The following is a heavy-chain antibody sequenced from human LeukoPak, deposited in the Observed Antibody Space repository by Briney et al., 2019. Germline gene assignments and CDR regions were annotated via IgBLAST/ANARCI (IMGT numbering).Heavy chain of an antibody. D-gene: IGHD3-9*01. J-gene: IGHJ4*02. CDR1: GFTFSSYW. Sequence: GGSLRLSCAASGFTFSSYWMSWVRQAPGKGLEWVANIKQDGSEKYYVDSMKGRFTISRDNAKNSLYLQMNSLRAEDTAVYYCARKDDILTGYYFFDYWGQGTLVTVSS. CDR2: IKQDGSEK. V-gene: IGHV3-7*01. CDR3: ARKDDILTGYYFFDY.